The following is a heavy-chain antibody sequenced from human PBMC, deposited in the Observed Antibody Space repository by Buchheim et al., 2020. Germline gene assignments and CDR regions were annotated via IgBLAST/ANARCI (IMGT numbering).Heavy chain of an antibody. CDR3: ARVDYYYYYGMDV. J-gene: IGHJ6*02. Sequence: QVQLQQWGAGLLKPSETLSLTRAVYGGSFSGYYWSWIRQPPGKGLEWIGEINHSGSTNYNPSLKSRVTISVDTSKNQFSLKLSSVTAADTAVYYCARVDYYYYYGMDVWGQGTT. CDR2: INHSGST. CDR1: GGSFSGYY. V-gene: IGHV4-34*01.